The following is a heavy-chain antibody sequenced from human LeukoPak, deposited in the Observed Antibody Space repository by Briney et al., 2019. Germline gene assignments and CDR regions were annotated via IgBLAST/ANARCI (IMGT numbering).Heavy chain of an antibody. J-gene: IGHJ5*02. V-gene: IGHV4-59*01. D-gene: IGHD3-16*01. Sequence: SETLSLTCSVSGDFITKYYWGWFRQPPGKGLEWIASFYYNLPNIYSPSLKSRVSIAVDTSKNQFFLTLTSVTAADTALYYCVRTPSYDTDSFNYFDPWGQGTLVSVSS. CDR2: FYYNLPN. CDR1: GDFITKYY. CDR3: VRTPSYDTDSFNYFDP.